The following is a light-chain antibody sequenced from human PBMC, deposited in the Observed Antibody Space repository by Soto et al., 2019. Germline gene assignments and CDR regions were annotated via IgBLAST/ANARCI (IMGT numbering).Light chain of an antibody. CDR3: QQYGSSPYT. CDR1: QSVSSSY. J-gene: IGKJ2*01. V-gene: IGKV3-20*01. CDR2: GAS. Sequence: EIVLTQSPGTLSLSPGERATLSCRASQSVSSSYLAWYQQKPGQAPRLLIYGASSRATGIPDRFSGSGSETHFTLTISRLEPEDFAEYYCQQYGSSPYTFGQGTKLEI.